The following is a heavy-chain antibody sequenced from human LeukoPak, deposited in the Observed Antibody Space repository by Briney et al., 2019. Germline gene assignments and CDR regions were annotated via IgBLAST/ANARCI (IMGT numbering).Heavy chain of an antibody. J-gene: IGHJ5*02. V-gene: IGHV1-2*02. D-gene: IGHD4-17*01. CDR3: ARPNGDYYNWFDP. Sequence: ASVKVSCKASGYTFTGYHIYWMRQAPGQGLEWMGWINPKSGDTNYAQKFQDRVTLTRDTSISTAYIELTNLRSDDTAVYYCARPNGDYYNWFDPWGQGTLVTVSS. CDR2: INPKSGDT. CDR1: GYTFTGYH.